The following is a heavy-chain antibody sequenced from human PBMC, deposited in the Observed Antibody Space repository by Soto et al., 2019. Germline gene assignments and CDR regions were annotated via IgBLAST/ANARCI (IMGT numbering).Heavy chain of an antibody. V-gene: IGHV3-33*01. CDR1: GFTFNSFG. Sequence: VQLVESGGGVVQPGTSLRLSCEASGFTFNSFGMHWVRQAPGKGLGWVAVIWHDGTNEYYVDSVKGRFTISRDNSKDTLYLQMNNLRAEDTAVYYCARTGLQIVQATSYYYGLDVWGQGTTVTVSS. CDR2: IWHDGTNE. CDR3: ARTGLQIVQATSYYYGLDV. J-gene: IGHJ6*02. D-gene: IGHD2-8*01.